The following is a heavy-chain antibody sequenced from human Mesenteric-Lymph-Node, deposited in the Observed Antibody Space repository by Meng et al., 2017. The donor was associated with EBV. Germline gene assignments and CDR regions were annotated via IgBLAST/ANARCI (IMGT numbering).Heavy chain of an antibody. V-gene: IGHV1-2*06. CDR1: GYTFTNYY. D-gene: IGHD2-2*01. CDR2: INPISGGT. Sequence: QVQVGESGAEVKKPGASVKVSCKASGYTFTNYYMHWVRQAPGQGLEWVGRINPISGGTNLAQKFQGRVTMTRDTSISTVYLELSRLRSDDTAVYFCARGGDLVVVSPMEDYWGQGTLVTVSS. J-gene: IGHJ4*02. CDR3: ARGGDLVVVSPMEDY.